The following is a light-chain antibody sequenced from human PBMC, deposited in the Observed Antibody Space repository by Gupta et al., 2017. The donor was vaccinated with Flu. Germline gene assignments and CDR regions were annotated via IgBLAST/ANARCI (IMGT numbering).Light chain of an antibody. CDR2: SNN. V-gene: IGLV1-44*01. J-gene: IGLJ1*01. CDR3: AAWDDSLNGLYV. Sequence: QSVLTQPPSASGTPGQRVTISCSVSSSNIGSNTLNWYQQLPGTAPKLLIYSNNQRHSGVPDRFSGSKSGTSASLAISGLQSEDEADYYCAAWDDSLNGLYVFGTGTKVTVL. CDR1: SSNIGSNT.